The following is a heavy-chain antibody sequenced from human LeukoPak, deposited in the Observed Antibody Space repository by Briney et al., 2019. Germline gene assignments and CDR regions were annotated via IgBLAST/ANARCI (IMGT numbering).Heavy chain of an antibody. D-gene: IGHD3-22*01. V-gene: IGHV3-33*01. J-gene: IGHJ6*02. Sequence: GRSLRLSCAASGFTFSSYGMHWVRQAPGKGLEWVAVIWYDGSNKYYADSVKGRFTISRDNSKNTLYLQMNSLRAEDTAVYYCARETSSGYYYEGYYGMDVWGQGTTVTVSS. CDR2: IWYDGSNK. CDR1: GFTFSSYG. CDR3: ARETSSGYYYEGYYGMDV.